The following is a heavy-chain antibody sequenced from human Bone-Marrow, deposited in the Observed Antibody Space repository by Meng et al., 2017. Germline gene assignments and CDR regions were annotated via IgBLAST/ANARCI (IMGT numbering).Heavy chain of an antibody. J-gene: IGHJ6*02. D-gene: IGHD5-18*01. CDR2: ISSSSSYI. V-gene: IGHV3-21*01. CDR3: ARAASSYGAGDYGRDV. CDR1: GFTFSSYS. Sequence: GGSLRLSCAASGFTFSSYSMNWVRQAPGKGLEWVSSISSSSSYIYYADSVKGRFTISRDNAKNSLYLQMNSLRAEDTAVYYCARAASSYGAGDYGRDVWGQGTTVTVSS.